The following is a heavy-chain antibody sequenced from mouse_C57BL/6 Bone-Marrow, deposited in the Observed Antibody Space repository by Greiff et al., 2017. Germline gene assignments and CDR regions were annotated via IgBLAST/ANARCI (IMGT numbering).Heavy chain of an antibody. J-gene: IGHJ1*03. V-gene: IGHV1-64*01. CDR2: IHPNSGST. Sequence: VQLQQPGAELVKPGASVKLSCKASGYTFTSYWMHWVKQRPGQGLEWIGMIHPNSGSTNYNEKFKSKATLTVAKSSSTAYMQLSSLTSEDSAVYYCAREAYWCFDVWGTGTTVTVSA. CDR1: GYTFTSYW. CDR3: AREAYWCFDV.